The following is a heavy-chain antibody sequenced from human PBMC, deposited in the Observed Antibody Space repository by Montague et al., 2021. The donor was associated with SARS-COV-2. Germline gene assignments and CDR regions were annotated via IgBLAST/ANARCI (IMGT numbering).Heavy chain of an antibody. Sequence: SLRLSCVASGFTFSSYSMNWVRQAPGKGLEWVSSISSSSSYIYYADSVKGRFTISRDNAKNSLYLQMNSLRAEDTAVYYCASYQNYYYYYGMHVWGQGTTVTVSS. J-gene: IGHJ6*02. CDR2: ISSSSSYI. CDR1: GFTFSSYS. V-gene: IGHV3-21*01. D-gene: IGHD2-2*01. CDR3: ASYQNYYYYYGMHV.